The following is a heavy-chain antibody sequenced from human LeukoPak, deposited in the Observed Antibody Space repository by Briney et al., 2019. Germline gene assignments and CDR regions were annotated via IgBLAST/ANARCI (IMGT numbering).Heavy chain of an antibody. D-gene: IGHD4-23*01. CDR1: GFTFSSYS. Sequence: GGSLRLSCAASGFTFSSYSMNWVRQAPGKGLEWVSVIYSGGNTYYADSVKGRFTISRDNSENTLYLQMNSLRPEDTAVYYCARGAHKRDDYGGFFDYWGQGTLVTVSS. CDR2: IYSGGNT. CDR3: ARGAHKRDDYGGFFDY. V-gene: IGHV3-66*02. J-gene: IGHJ4*02.